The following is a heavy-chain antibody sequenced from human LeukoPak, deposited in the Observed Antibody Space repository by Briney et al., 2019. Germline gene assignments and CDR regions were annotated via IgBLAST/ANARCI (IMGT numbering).Heavy chain of an antibody. V-gene: IGHV3-23*01. J-gene: IGHJ4*02. D-gene: IGHD2-8*01. Sequence: VGSLRLSCAASGFTFSSYAMSWVRQPPGRGLEWVSAISGSGGSTYYADSVKGRFTISRDNSKNSLYLQMNSLRAEDTAVYYCARALIGYYFDYWGQGTLVTVSS. CDR3: ARALIGYYFDY. CDR2: ISGSGGST. CDR1: GFTFSSYA.